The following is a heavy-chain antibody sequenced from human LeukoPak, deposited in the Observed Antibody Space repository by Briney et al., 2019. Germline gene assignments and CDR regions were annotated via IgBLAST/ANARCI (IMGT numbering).Heavy chain of an antibody. CDR3: ARTLLAGTSSAFDY. V-gene: IGHV3-20*01. CDR1: GFTFSSYG. Sequence: GGSLRLSCAASGFTFSSYGMNWVRQAPGKGLEWVSGINWNGGSTGYADSVKGRFTISRDNAKNSLYLQMNSLRAEDTALYHCARTLLAGTSSAFDYWGQGTLVTVSS. D-gene: IGHD6-19*01. J-gene: IGHJ4*02. CDR2: INWNGGST.